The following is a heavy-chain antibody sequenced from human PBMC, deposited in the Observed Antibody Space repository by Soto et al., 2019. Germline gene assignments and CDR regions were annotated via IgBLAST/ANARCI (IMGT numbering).Heavy chain of an antibody. Sequence: EVQLLESGGGLVQPGGSLRLSCAASGFTFSSYAMSWVRQAPGKGLEWVSAISGCGGSTYYADSVKGRFTISRDNSKNTLYLQLNSLRAEDTAVYYCAKGLYRDGDYDCYFDYWGQGTLVTVSS. CDR1: GFTFSSYA. J-gene: IGHJ4*02. D-gene: IGHD4-17*01. V-gene: IGHV3-23*01. CDR2: ISGCGGST. CDR3: AKGLYRDGDYDCYFDY.